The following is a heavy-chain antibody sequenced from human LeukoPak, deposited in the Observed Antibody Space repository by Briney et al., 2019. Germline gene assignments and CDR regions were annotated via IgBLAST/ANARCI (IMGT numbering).Heavy chain of an antibody. J-gene: IGHJ4*02. CDR2: INSDGSIT. D-gene: IGHD3-10*01. V-gene: IGHV3-74*03. Sequence: GGSLRLSCAASGFIITNYWMHWVRQAPGKGLVWVSHINSDGSITTYQGSVKGRFTISRDNAKNMLYLQMDSLRAEDTAVYYCARADTLGAYYYGSGSPDYCGQGTLVTVSS. CDR3: ARADTLGAYYYGSGSPDY. CDR1: GFIITNYW.